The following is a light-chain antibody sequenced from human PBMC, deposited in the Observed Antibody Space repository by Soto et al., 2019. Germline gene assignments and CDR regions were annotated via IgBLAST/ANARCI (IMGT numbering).Light chain of an antibody. CDR3: GSWESWLSADV. CDR1: SSNIGGNS. J-gene: IGLJ1*01. Sequence: QSVLTQPPSVSAAPGQKVTISCSGSSSNIGGNSVSWYQQLPGTAPKLLIYDDTKRPSGIPDRFSGSKSGTSATLGITGFQTGDEADYYCGSWESWLSADVVGTGTKVTVL. V-gene: IGLV1-51*01. CDR2: DDT.